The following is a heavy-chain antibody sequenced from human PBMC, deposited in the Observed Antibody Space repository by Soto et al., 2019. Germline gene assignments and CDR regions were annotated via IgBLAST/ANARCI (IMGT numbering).Heavy chain of an antibody. Sequence: QVQLVESGGGVVQPGRSLRLSCAASGFTFSSYAMHWVRQAPGRGLVWVAVISYDGSNKYYADSVKGRFTISRDNSKNTLYLQMNSLRAEDTAVYYCARESYCSGGSCYIPGAWGQGTLVTVSS. D-gene: IGHD2-15*01. J-gene: IGHJ4*02. V-gene: IGHV3-30-3*01. CDR3: ARESYCSGGSCYIPGA. CDR1: GFTFSSYA. CDR2: ISYDGSNK.